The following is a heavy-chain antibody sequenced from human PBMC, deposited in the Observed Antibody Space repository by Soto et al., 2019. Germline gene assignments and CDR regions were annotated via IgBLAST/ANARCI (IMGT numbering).Heavy chain of an antibody. CDR3: ARSRYSGSYFFDY. CDR2: IHNSVST. CDR1: GGSISSGDYY. J-gene: IGHJ4*02. D-gene: IGHD1-26*01. V-gene: IGHV4-30-4*01. Sequence: SETLSLTRTVSGGSISSGDYYWSWIRQPPGKGLEWIAYIHNSVSTHYNPSLKSRVTISVDTSKNQFSLKLSSVTAADTAVYYCARSRYSGSYFFDYWGQGILVTVSS.